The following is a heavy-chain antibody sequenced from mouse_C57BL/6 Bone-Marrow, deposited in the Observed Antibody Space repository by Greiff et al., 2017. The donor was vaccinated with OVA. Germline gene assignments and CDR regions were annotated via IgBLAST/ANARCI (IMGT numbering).Heavy chain of an antibody. Sequence: QVQLQQSGAELVMPGASVKLSCTASGYTFTSYWMHWVKQRPGQGLEWIGEIDPSDSYTNYNQKFKGKSTLTVDKSSSTAYMQLSSLTSEDTAVYYWARDLYYGSSYVEYAMDYWGQGTSVTVSS. J-gene: IGHJ4*01. CDR1: GYTFTSYW. CDR3: ARDLYYGSSYVEYAMDY. CDR2: IDPSDSYT. D-gene: IGHD1-1*01. V-gene: IGHV1-69*01.